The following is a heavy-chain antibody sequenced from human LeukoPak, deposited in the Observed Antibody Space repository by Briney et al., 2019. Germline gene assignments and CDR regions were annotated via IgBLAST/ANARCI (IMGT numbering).Heavy chain of an antibody. J-gene: IGHJ5*02. CDR1: GYTFTGYY. Sequence: RASVTVSYKASGYTFTGYYTHWVRQAPGQGLEWMGWINPNSGGTNYAQKFQGRVTMTRDTSISTAYMELSRLRSDDTAVYYCARGEYNWNQYNWFDPWGQGTLVTVSS. CDR2: INPNSGGT. D-gene: IGHD1-20*01. CDR3: ARGEYNWNQYNWFDP. V-gene: IGHV1-2*02.